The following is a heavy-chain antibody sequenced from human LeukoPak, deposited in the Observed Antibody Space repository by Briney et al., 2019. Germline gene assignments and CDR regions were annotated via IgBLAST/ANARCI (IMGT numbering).Heavy chain of an antibody. V-gene: IGHV3-21*01. CDR1: GFTFSSYS. CDR2: ISSSSSYI. J-gene: IGHJ4*02. Sequence: GGSLRLSCAAPGFTFSSYSMNWVRQAPGKGLEWVSSISSSSSYIYYADSMKGRFTISRDNAKNSLYLQMNSLRAEDTAVYYCARDRDGSGSLDYWGQGTLVTVSS. D-gene: IGHD3-10*01. CDR3: ARDRDGSGSLDY.